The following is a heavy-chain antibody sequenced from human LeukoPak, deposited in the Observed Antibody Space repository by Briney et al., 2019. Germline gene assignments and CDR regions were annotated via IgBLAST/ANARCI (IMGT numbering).Heavy chain of an antibody. J-gene: IGHJ4*02. V-gene: IGHV3-21*01. CDR2: ISGGSSDI. CDR1: EFTFSTYS. CDR3: AKGELVRTFDY. Sequence: GGSLRLSCAASEFTFSTYSMNWVRRAPGKGLEWVSIISGGSSDIHYADSVKGRFTISRDNAKNSLYLQMNSLRVEDTAVYYCAKGELVRTFDYWGQGTLVTVSS. D-gene: IGHD6-13*01.